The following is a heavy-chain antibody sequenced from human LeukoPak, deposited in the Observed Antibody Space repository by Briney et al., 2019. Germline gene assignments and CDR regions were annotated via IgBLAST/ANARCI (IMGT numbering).Heavy chain of an antibody. D-gene: IGHD3-22*01. V-gene: IGHV3-30*02. J-gene: IGHJ3*02. CDR1: GFTFSSYS. CDR2: IRYDGSNK. Sequence: TGGSLRLSCAASGFTFSSYSMHWVRQAPGKGLEWVAFIRYDGSNKYYADSVKGRFTISRDNSKNTLYLQMNSLRAEDTAVYYCAKSSGYYYGGRDAFDIWGQGTMVTVSS. CDR3: AKSSGYYYGGRDAFDI.